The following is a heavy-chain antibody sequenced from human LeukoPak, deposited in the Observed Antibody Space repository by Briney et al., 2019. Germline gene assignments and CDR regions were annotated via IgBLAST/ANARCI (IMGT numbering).Heavy chain of an antibody. V-gene: IGHV1-69*02. CDR2: IIPILGIA. Sequence: SVKVSCKASGGTFSSYTISWVRQAPGQGLEWIGRIIPILGIANYAQKFQGRVTITADKSTSTAYMGLSRLRSEDTAVYYCASSKEHGPYDYWGQGTLVTVCS. CDR1: GGTFSSYT. CDR3: ASSKEHGPYDY. D-gene: IGHD1-26*01. J-gene: IGHJ4*02.